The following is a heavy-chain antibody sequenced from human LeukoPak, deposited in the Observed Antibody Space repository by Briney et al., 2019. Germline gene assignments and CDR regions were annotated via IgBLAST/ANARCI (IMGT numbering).Heavy chain of an antibody. D-gene: IGHD2-21*01. CDR2: VFYSGVT. V-gene: IGHV4-59*11. CDR1: GDSMTSHS. J-gene: IGHJ2*01. Sequence: SETLSLTCKVSGDSMTSHSWTWIRQCPGKSLEWIGYVFYSGVTDYNPSLKSRVTISIDTSKLQFSLRLTSVTVADTAVYYCTRDAHRNNWYFDIWGRGTLVTVSS. CDR3: TRDAHRNNWYFDI.